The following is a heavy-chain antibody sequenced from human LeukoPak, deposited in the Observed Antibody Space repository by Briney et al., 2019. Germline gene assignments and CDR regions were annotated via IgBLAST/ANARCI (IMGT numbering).Heavy chain of an antibody. CDR1: GFTFSSYA. Sequence: PGGSLRLSCAASGFTFSSYAMHWVRQAPGKGLEWVAVISYDGSNKYYADSVKGRFTISRDNSKNTLYLQMNSLTTEDTAVYYCARELYGYYFDNWGQGTLVTVSS. CDR2: ISYDGSNK. V-gene: IGHV3-30-3*01. CDR3: ARELYGYYFDN. J-gene: IGHJ4*02. D-gene: IGHD3-3*01.